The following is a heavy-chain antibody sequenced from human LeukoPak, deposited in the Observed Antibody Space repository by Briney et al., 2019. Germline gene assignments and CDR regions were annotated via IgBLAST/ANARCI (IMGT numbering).Heavy chain of an antibody. CDR2: IYTSGST. CDR1: GGSISSYY. CDR3: ARVHCGGDCYSYWFDP. V-gene: IGHV4-4*07. Sequence: PSETLSLTCTVSGGSISSYYWSWIRQPAGKGLEWIGRIYTSGSTNYNPSLKSRVTMSVDTSKNQFSLKLGSVTAADTAVYYCARVHCGGDCYSYWFDPWGQGTLVTVSS. D-gene: IGHD2-21*02. J-gene: IGHJ5*02.